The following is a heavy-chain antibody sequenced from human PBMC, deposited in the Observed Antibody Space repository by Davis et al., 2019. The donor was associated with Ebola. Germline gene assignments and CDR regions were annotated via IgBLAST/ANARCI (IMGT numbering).Heavy chain of an antibody. Sequence: ASVKVSCKASGYTFTSYYMHWVRQAPGQGLEWMGIINPSGGSTNYAQKFQGRVTITRDTSASTAYMELSSLRSEDTAVYYCARDQSAITIFGGGMDVWGQGTTVTVSS. J-gene: IGHJ6*02. V-gene: IGHV1-46*01. CDR1: GYTFTSYY. D-gene: IGHD3-3*01. CDR2: INPSGGST. CDR3: ARDQSAITIFGGGMDV.